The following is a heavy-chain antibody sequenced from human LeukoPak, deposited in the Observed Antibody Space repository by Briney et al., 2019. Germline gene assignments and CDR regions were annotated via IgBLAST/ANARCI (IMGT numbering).Heavy chain of an antibody. CDR3: ARDLGAPGVLEWLFTPGAFDI. CDR2: INPNSGGT. D-gene: IGHD3-3*01. Sequence: ASVKVSCKASGYTFTGYYMHWVRQAPGQGLEWMGWINPNSGGTNYAQKFQGRVTMTRDTSISTAYMELSGLRSDDTAVYYCARDLGAPGVLEWLFTPGAFDIWGQGTMVTVSS. J-gene: IGHJ3*02. V-gene: IGHV1-2*02. CDR1: GYTFTGYY.